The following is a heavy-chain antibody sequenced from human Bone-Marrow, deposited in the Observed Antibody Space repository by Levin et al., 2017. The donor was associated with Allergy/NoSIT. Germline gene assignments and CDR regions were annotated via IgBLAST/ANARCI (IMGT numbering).Heavy chain of an antibody. D-gene: IGHD4-23*01. CDR1: DKSMNNYY. Sequence: SQTLSLTCTVSDKSMNNYYWSWIRQPAGKGLEWIGRIFLTGSTNYNPSLKSRVTMSIDTSKKQFSLRLSSVTAADTAVYFCARDTGYGNNYYFDLWGRGTLVSVSS. V-gene: IGHV4-4*07. CDR3: ARDTGYGNNYYFDL. J-gene: IGHJ2*01. CDR2: IFLTGST.